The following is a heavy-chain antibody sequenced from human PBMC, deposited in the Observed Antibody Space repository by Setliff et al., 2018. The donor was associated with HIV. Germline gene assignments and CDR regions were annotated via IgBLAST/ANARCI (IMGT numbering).Heavy chain of an antibody. V-gene: IGHV4-59*08. CDR3: ARHAPRNHDLAGVFYPYYMDV. D-gene: IGHD1-1*01. Sequence: SETLSLTCTVSGGSISSFYWSWIRQPPGKGLEWIGYIYYSGSTSYNTSLKSRVTISVDTSKTQFSLKLSSVTAADTAVYYCARHAPRNHDLAGVFYPYYMDVWGKGTTVTVSS. J-gene: IGHJ6*03. CDR2: IYYSGST. CDR1: GGSISSFY.